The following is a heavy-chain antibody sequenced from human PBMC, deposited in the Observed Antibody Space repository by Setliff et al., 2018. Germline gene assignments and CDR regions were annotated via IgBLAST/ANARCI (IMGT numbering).Heavy chain of an antibody. CDR1: GFTLSSSA. CDR3: AKDYYFQFDH. Sequence: LRLSCAASGFTLSSSAMSWVRQDPGKGLEWVSTISGSGISTYYADSVKGRFLISRDNSRNTVYLQLNSLRAEDTAVYYCAKDYYFQFDHWGLGTLVTVSS. V-gene: IGHV3-23*01. J-gene: IGHJ4*02. D-gene: IGHD3-22*01. CDR2: ISGSGIST.